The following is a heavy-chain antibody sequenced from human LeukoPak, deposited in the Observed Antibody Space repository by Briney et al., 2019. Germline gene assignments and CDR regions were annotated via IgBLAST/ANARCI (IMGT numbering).Heavy chain of an antibody. CDR3: ARGIATAGYAY. V-gene: IGHV1-46*01. Sequence: ASVKVSCKASGYTFISYYIHWVRQPPGQGLEWMGIINPRGGTTSYAHKFQGIVTMTRDTSTGTVYMEVSSLRSENAAVYYCARGIATAGYAYWGQGTLVTVSS. J-gene: IGHJ4*02. CDR2: INPRGGTT. CDR1: GYTFISYY. D-gene: IGHD6-13*01.